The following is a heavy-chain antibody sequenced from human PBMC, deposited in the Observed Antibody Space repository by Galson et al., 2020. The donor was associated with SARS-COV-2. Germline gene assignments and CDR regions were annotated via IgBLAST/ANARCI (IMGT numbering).Heavy chain of an antibody. CDR2: MYSGGGT. Sequence: GESLKISCGASGITITHFAVTWVRQAPGKGLECVSFMYSGGGTYYADSVKGRFTISRDNFKNTMYLQMNSLRAEDTALYYCATYYYDSSGYFVNYWGQGTLVTVSS. J-gene: IGHJ4*02. CDR3: ATYYYDSSGYFVNY. V-gene: IGHV3-23*03. CDR1: GITITHFA. D-gene: IGHD3-22*01.